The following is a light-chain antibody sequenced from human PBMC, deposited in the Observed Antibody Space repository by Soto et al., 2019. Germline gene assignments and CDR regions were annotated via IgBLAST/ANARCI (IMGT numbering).Light chain of an antibody. J-gene: IGKJ5*01. CDR1: QSVSSGY. CDR3: QQYGSSPIT. CDR2: GAS. Sequence: EIVLTQSPGTLSLSPGERATLSCRASQSVSSGYLAWYQQKPGQAPRLLIYGASSRATGLPDRFSGSGSGTDFTLTISRLEPEDFAMNYCQQYGSSPITFGQGTRLEI. V-gene: IGKV3-20*01.